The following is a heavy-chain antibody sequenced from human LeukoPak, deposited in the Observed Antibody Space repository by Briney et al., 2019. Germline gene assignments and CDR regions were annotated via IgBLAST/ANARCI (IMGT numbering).Heavy chain of an antibody. Sequence: SQTLSLTCTVSGGSISSGSYYWSWIRQPAGKGLEWIGRIYTSGSTNYNTSLKSRVTISVDTSKNQFSLKLSSVSAADTAVYYCARGWTKWGQGTLVTVCS. CDR1: GGSISSGSYY. CDR3: ARGWTK. J-gene: IGHJ4*02. V-gene: IGHV4-61*02. CDR2: IYTSGST. D-gene: IGHD3/OR15-3a*01.